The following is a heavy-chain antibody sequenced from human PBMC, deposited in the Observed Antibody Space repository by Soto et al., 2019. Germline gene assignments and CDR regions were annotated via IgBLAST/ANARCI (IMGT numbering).Heavy chain of an antibody. CDR3: ASLPYYDFWSGYYTPRPMGGWV. CDR2: IYYSGLT. J-gene: IGHJ6*04. D-gene: IGHD3-3*01. CDR1: GVSISSSSYY. Sequence: PSETLSLTCTVSGVSISSSSYYWGWIRQPPGKGLEWIGSIYYSGLTYYILSLERRGTISVDTSKSLFSLTLSSVTAADTAVYYCASLPYYDFWSGYYTPRPMGGWVWGKGSTVTVSS. V-gene: IGHV4-39*01.